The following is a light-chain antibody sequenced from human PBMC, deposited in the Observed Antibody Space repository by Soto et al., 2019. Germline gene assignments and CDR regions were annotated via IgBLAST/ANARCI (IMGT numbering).Light chain of an antibody. J-gene: IGKJ1*01. CDR3: QHYDTYST. Sequence: DIQMTQSPSTLSASVGDRVTIICRASQSISSWLAWFQQTPGKAPDLLIYDASSLESGVPSRFSGSGSGTEFTLTISSLQPDDFATYYCQHYDTYSTFGQGTKVDIK. CDR1: QSISSW. CDR2: DAS. V-gene: IGKV1-5*02.